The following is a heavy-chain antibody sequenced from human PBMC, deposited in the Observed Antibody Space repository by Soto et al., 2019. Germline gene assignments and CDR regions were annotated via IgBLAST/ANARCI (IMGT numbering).Heavy chain of an antibody. CDR3: AKAGIVGATWGYYYYGMDV. CDR2: ISGSGGST. CDR1: GFNFYSYT. J-gene: IGHJ6*02. V-gene: IGHV3-23*01. Sequence: WSIRLSCAASGFNFYSYTINWVRQAPGKRLEWLSSISGSGGSTYYADSVKGRFTISRDNSKNTLYLQMNSLRAEDTAVYYCAKAGIVGATWGYYYYGMDVWGQGTTVTVSS. D-gene: IGHD1-26*01.